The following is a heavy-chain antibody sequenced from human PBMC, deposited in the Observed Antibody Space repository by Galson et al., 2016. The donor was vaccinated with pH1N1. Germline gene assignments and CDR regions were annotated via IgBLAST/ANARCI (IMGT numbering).Heavy chain of an antibody. Sequence: SLRLSCAASGFTFSNYWMHWVRQVPGKGLEWVANIKEDGSETYYVDSVRGRFTISRDNPKNSLYLQMSSLRDEDTALYYCARAIGGRSAHWGQGTLVTVSS. CDR2: IKEDGSET. J-gene: IGHJ4*02. CDR3: ARAIGGRSAH. D-gene: IGHD3-16*02. CDR1: GFTFSNYW. V-gene: IGHV3-7*01.